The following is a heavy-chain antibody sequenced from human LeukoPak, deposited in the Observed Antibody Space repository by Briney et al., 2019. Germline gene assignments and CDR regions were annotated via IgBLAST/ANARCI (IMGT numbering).Heavy chain of an antibody. CDR2: INPNSGGT. CDR3: ARDNLAAAGFDY. CDR1: GYTFTGYY. J-gene: IGHJ4*02. D-gene: IGHD6-13*01. Sequence: WASVKVSCKASGYTFTGYYMHWVRQAPGQGLEWMGWINPNSGGTNYAQKFQGRVTMTRDTSISTAYMELSRLRSDDTAVYYCARDNLAAAGFDYWGQGTLVTVSS. V-gene: IGHV1-2*02.